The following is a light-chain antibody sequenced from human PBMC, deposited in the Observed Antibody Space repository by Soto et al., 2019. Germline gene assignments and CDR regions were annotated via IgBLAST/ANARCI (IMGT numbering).Light chain of an antibody. Sequence: DIQMTQSPSTLSASVGDRVTITCRASQSISSWLAWYQQKPGKAPKLLIYDASSLESGVLSRFSGSGSGTEFTLSIICMPPDEFASYYCQASSTFGQVTTLE. V-gene: IGKV1-5*01. CDR2: DAS. CDR1: QSISSW. J-gene: IGKJ2*01. CDR3: QASST.